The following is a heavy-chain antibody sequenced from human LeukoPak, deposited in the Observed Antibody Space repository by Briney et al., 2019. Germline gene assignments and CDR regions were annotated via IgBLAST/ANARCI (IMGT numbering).Heavy chain of an antibody. Sequence: SETLSLTCTVSGGSISSSSYYWGWIRQPPGKGLEWIGSIYYSGSTYYNPSLKSRVTISVDTSKNQFYLKLSSVTAADTAVYYCARRRITISDPFDYWGQGTLVTVSS. CDR2: IYYSGST. V-gene: IGHV4-39*01. CDR3: ARRRITISDPFDY. D-gene: IGHD3-3*01. J-gene: IGHJ4*02. CDR1: GGSISSSSYY.